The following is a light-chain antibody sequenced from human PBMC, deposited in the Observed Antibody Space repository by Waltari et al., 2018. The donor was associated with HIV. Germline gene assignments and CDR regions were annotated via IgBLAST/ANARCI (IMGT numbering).Light chain of an antibody. CDR2: TAS. V-gene: IGKV1-NL1*01. CDR3: QQYYSPLWT. CDR1: QGISSS. J-gene: IGKJ1*01. Sequence: DIQMTQSPSSLSASVVDRVIITCRASQGISSSLAWYQYKPGKAPKVLLYTASRLQSGVPSRFSGSGSGTDYSLIISSLQPEDFAIYYCQQYYSPLWTFGQGTKVEIK.